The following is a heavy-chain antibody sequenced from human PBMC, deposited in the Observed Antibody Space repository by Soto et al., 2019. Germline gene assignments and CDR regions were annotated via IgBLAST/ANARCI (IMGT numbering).Heavy chain of an antibody. CDR2: ISYDGSNK. CDR1: GFTFSSYG. D-gene: IGHD2-15*01. CDR3: ARDRGYDAHDYYYNAMDV. Sequence: QVQLVESGGGVVQPGRSLRLSCAASGFTFSSYGIHWVRQAPGKGLEWVAVISYDGSNKYYADSVKGRFTISRDISKNTVYLQMNSLRAEDTAVYYCARDRGYDAHDYYYNAMDVWGQGTTVTVSS. V-gene: IGHV3-30*03. J-gene: IGHJ6*02.